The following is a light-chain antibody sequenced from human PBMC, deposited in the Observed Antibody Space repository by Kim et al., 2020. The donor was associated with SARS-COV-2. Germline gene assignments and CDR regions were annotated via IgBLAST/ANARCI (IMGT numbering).Light chain of an antibody. CDR1: SSDVGGYNY. CDR2: DVS. V-gene: IGLV2-11*03. CDR3: CSFAGSYYV. Sequence: PGQYFTMSCAGTSSDVGGYNYVSWYQQHPGKVPKLIIYDVSKRPSGVPDRFSGSKSDNTASLTISGLQTEDDADYYCCSFAGSYYVFGTGTKVTVL. J-gene: IGLJ1*01.